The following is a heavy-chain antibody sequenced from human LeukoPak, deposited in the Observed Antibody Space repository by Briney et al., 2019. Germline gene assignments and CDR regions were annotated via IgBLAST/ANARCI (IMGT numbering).Heavy chain of an antibody. Sequence: GGSLRLSCAASGFTFSSYWMTWVRQAPGKGLEWVANIKQDGSEKYYVDSVKGRFTISRDNAKNSLYLQMNSLRAEDTAVYYCARENELTKYSGYAFDYWGQGTLVTVSS. D-gene: IGHD5-12*01. J-gene: IGHJ4*02. V-gene: IGHV3-7*01. CDR3: ARENELTKYSGYAFDY. CDR1: GFTFSSYW. CDR2: IKQDGSEK.